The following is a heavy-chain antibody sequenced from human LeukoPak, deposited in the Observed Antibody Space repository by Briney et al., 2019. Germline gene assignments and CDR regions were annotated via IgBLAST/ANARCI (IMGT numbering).Heavy chain of an antibody. CDR2: INPNSGGT. V-gene: IGHV1-2*02. J-gene: IGHJ3*02. Sequence: ASVKVSCKASGYTFTGYYIHWVRQAPGQGLEWMGWINPNSGGTNYAQKFQGRVTMTRDTSISTAYMELSRLRSDDTAVYYCARGGVYGSGNIDAFDIWGQGTLVTVSS. D-gene: IGHD3-10*01. CDR3: ARGGVYGSGNIDAFDI. CDR1: GYTFTGYY.